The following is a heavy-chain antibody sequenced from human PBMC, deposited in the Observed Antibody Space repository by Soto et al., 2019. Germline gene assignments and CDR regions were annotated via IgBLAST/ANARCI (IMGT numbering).Heavy chain of an antibody. CDR2: ISYDGSDE. D-gene: IGHD2-2*01. Sequence: PGGSLRLSCAASGFTFSDYGMHWVRQAPGKGLEWLAFISYDGSDEYYADSVKGRFTISRDNSKSTAYMQMNSLRAEDTAVYYCARARGLVVPAAMPLDYWGQGTLVTVSS. CDR1: GFTFSDYG. V-gene: IGHV3-33*05. J-gene: IGHJ4*02. CDR3: ARARGLVVPAAMPLDY.